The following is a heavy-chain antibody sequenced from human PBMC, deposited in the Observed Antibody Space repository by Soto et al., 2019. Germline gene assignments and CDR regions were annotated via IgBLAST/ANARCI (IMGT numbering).Heavy chain of an antibody. CDR3: ARDSLAGYYGDSRSNWFDP. V-gene: IGHV1-46*01. CDR1: GYTFTSYY. Sequence: ASVKVSCKASGYTFTSYYMHWVRQAPGQGLEWMGIINPSGGSTSYAQKFQGRVTMTRDTSTSTVYMELSSLRSEDTAVYYCARDSLAGYYGDSRSNWFDPWGQGTLVTVSS. J-gene: IGHJ5*02. D-gene: IGHD4-17*01. CDR2: INPSGGST.